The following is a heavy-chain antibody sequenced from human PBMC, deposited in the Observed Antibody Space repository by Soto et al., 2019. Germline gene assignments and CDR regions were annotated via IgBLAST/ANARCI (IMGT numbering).Heavy chain of an antibody. J-gene: IGHJ4*02. V-gene: IGHV3-30*18. CDR3: AKGPPLLMVYPVLDS. Sequence: PRWSLRLSCSASEFTCSKHGMHWFRQAPGKGLEWVAVISYDGSNKYYGDSVKDRFTISRDNSKNTLYLHMSSLRPEDTAVYFCAKGPPLLMVYPVLDSWGQGTLVTVSS. D-gene: IGHD2-8*01. CDR2: ISYDGSNK. CDR1: EFTCSKHG.